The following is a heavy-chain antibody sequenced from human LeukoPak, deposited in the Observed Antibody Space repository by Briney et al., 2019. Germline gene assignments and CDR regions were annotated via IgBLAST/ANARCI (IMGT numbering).Heavy chain of an antibody. D-gene: IGHD3-10*01. J-gene: IGHJ4*02. CDR2: TSSSGRTT. Sequence: GGSLRLSCAASGFTFSSYAMSWVRQAPGKGLEGVAATSSSGRTTYYADSVKGRFTFSRDNSKSTLYLQMNSLRAEDTAVYYCAKRDSGLSAEGPIDYWGQGTLVTVSS. V-gene: IGHV3-23*01. CDR3: AKRDSGLSAEGPIDY. CDR1: GFTFSSYA.